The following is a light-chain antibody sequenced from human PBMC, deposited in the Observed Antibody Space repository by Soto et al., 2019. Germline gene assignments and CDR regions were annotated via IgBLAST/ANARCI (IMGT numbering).Light chain of an antibody. CDR2: EVS. CDR3: TSYTNTRSRVV. Sequence: QSALTQPASVSGSPGQSITISCTGTSTDIGGYNLVSWYQHHPGKAPKLIIYEVSNRPSGVSNHLSGSKSGSTAFLTISGLQDEDEADYYCTSYTNTRSRVVFGGGTKLTVL. CDR1: STDIGGYNL. J-gene: IGLJ2*01. V-gene: IGLV2-14*01.